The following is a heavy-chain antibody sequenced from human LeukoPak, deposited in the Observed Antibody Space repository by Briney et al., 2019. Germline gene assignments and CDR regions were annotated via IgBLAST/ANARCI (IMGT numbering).Heavy chain of an antibody. CDR3: ARDLVVVVGATPRVSGY. CDR2: IRYNGRTT. D-gene: IGHD1-26*01. V-gene: IGHV3-30*02. J-gene: IGHJ4*02. CDR1: GFTFSSSG. Sequence: PGGSLRLSCVASGFTFSSSGMHWVRQAPGKGREWVAFIRYNGRTTYYADSVKGRFTISRDNSKNTLYLQMNSLRAEDTAVYYCARDLVVVVGATPRVSGYWGQGTLVTVSS.